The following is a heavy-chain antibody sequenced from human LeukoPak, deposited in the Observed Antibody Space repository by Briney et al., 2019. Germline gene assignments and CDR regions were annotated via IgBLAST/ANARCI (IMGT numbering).Heavy chain of an antibody. D-gene: IGHD2-2*01. CDR3: AREVLVSAADYYYYGMDV. V-gene: IGHV4-34*01. CDR1: GGSFGGYY. CDR2: INHSGST. Sequence: SETLSLTCAVYGGSFGGYYWSWIRQPPGKGLEWIGEINHSGSTNYNPSLKSRVTISVDTSKNLFSLKLSSVTAADTAVYYCAREVLVSAADYYYYGMDVWGQGTTVTVSS. J-gene: IGHJ6*02.